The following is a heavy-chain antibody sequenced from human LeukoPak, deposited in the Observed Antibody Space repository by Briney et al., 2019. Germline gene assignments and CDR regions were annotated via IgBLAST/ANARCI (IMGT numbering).Heavy chain of an antibody. J-gene: IGHJ4*02. CDR1: GGSISSSSYY. D-gene: IGHD3-10*01. Sequence: PSEALSLTCTVSGGSISSSSYYWGWIRQPPGKGLEWIGSIYYSGSTYYNPSLKSRVTISVDTSKNQFSLKLSSVTAADTAVYYCARASGSGSYYGIDYWGQGTLVTVSS. CDR3: ARASGSGSYYGIDY. V-gene: IGHV4-39*07. CDR2: IYYSGST.